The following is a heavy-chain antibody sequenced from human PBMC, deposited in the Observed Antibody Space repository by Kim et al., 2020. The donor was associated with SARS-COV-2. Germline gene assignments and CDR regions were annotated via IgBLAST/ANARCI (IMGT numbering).Heavy chain of an antibody. J-gene: IGHJ6*02. V-gene: IGHV4-34*01. Sequence: NYNPSHKSRVTISVDTSKNQFSLKLSSVTAADTAVYYCARSPYYYYGMDVWGQGTTVTVSS. CDR3: ARSPYYYYGMDV.